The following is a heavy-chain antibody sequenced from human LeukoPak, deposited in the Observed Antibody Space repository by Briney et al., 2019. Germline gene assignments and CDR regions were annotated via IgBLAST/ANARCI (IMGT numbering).Heavy chain of an antibody. Sequence: GGSLRLSCAASGFTFSSYAMSWVRQAPGKGLEWVSAISGSGGSTYYADSVKGRFTISRDNSKNTLYLQMNSLRAEDTAVYYCARHEMTGWELLGAHDYWGQGTLITVSS. CDR1: GFTFSSYA. J-gene: IGHJ4*02. CDR2: ISGSGGST. CDR3: ARHEMTGWELLGAHDY. D-gene: IGHD1-26*01. V-gene: IGHV3-23*01.